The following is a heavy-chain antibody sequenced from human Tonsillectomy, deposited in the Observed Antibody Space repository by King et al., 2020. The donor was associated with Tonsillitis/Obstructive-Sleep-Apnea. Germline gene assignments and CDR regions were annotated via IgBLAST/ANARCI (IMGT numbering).Heavy chain of an antibody. J-gene: IGHJ4*02. CDR3: AKDLGKSGYYDY. Sequence: VQLVESGGGVVQPGRSLRLSCAASGFTFSHYGMHWVRQAPGKGLEWVAVISNDGSNKYYSDYVKGRFTISRDNSKNTLYLQMNSLRVEDTAVYYCAKDLGKSGYYDYWGQGTLVTVSS. D-gene: IGHD3-3*01. CDR1: GFTFSHYG. CDR2: ISNDGSNK. V-gene: IGHV3-30*18.